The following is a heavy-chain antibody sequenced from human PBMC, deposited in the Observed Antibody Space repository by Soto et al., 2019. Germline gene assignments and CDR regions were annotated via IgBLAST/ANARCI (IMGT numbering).Heavy chain of an antibody. CDR1: GASISSGGVY. CDR3: ARVSAAGTRWFDY. J-gene: IGHJ5*01. CDR2: IDYRGRT. D-gene: IGHD6-13*01. V-gene: IGHV4-31*03. Sequence: QVQLQESGPGLVQPSQTLSLTCTVSGASISSGGVYWSWIRQFPGKGLEWIGYIDYRGRTFYNPSLKSRATISRDTAKSQFSLNVNSVTAADTAVFYCARVSAAGTRWFDYWGQGTLVTVSS.